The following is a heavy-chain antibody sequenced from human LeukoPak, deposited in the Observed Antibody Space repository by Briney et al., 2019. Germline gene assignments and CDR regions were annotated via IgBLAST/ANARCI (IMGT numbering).Heavy chain of an antibody. J-gene: IGHJ4*02. CDR1: GYSFTSYW. V-gene: IGHV5-51*01. CDR2: IYPGDSDT. Sequence: GESLKISCKGSGYSFTSYWIGWVRQMPGKGLEWVGIIYPGDSDTRYSPSFQGQVTISADKSISTAYLQWSSLKASDTAMYYCARTTMVRGVTRHFDYWGQGTLVTVSS. D-gene: IGHD3-10*01. CDR3: ARTTMVRGVTRHFDY.